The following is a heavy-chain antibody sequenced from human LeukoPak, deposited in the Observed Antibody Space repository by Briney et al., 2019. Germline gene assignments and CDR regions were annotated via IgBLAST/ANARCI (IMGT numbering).Heavy chain of an antibody. CDR1: GGSFSGYY. J-gene: IGHJ4*02. Sequence: SETLSLTCAVYGGSFSGYYWSWIRQPPGKGLEGIGEINHSGSTNYNPSLKSRVTISVDTSKNQFSLKLSSVTAADTAVYYCARDDYGSSGYDYWGQGTLVTVSS. D-gene: IGHD3-22*01. V-gene: IGHV4-34*01. CDR2: INHSGST. CDR3: ARDDYGSSGYDY.